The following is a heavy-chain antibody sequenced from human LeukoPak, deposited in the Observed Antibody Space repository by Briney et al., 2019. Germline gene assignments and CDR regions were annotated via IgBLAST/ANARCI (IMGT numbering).Heavy chain of an antibody. Sequence: SETLSLTCAVYGGSFRGYYWSWIRQPPGKGLEWIGEINHSGSTNYNPSLKSRVTISVDPSKNQFSLKLSSVTAADTAVYYCAVVRGVQAAFDYWGQGTLVTVSS. D-gene: IGHD3-10*01. CDR1: GGSFRGYY. CDR3: AVVRGVQAAFDY. CDR2: INHSGST. V-gene: IGHV4-34*01. J-gene: IGHJ4*02.